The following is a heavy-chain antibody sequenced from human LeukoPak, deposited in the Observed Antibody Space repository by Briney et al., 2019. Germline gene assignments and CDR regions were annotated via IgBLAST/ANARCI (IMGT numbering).Heavy chain of an antibody. V-gene: IGHV4-34*01. J-gene: IGHJ5*02. D-gene: IGHD1-7*01. CDR3: VRLNWNYDGDNWFDP. CDR1: GGSFSGYY. Sequence: SETLPLTCAVYGGSFSGYYWSWIRQPPGKGLEWIGEINHSGSTNYNPSLKSRVTISVDTSKNQFSLKLSSVTAADTAVYFCVRLNWNYDGDNWFDPWGQGTLVTVSS. CDR2: INHSGST.